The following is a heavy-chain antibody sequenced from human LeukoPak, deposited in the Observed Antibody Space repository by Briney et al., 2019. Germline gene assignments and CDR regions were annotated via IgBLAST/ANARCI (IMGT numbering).Heavy chain of an antibody. CDR1: GGTFSSYA. Sequence: ASVEVSCKASGGTFSSYAISWVRQAPGQGLEWMGGIIPIFGTANYAQKFQGRVTITADESTSTAYMELSSLRSEDTAVYYCARLYSSGYSNWFDPWGQGTLVTVSS. D-gene: IGHD3-22*01. CDR3: ARLYSSGYSNWFDP. CDR2: IIPIFGTA. J-gene: IGHJ5*02. V-gene: IGHV1-69*13.